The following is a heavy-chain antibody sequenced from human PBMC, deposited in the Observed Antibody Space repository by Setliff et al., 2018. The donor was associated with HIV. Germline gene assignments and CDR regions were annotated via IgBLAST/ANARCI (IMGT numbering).Heavy chain of an antibody. J-gene: IGHJ4*02. D-gene: IGHD6-19*01. CDR1: GGSFSGSF. Sequence: PSETLSLTCAVYGGSFSGSFWSWIHQPPGKGLGWIGEINHSGETNYSPPLKSRVSMSVDTSKNQFSLKLSAVTSADTAVYYCVRRAGRHRLLRSGVAGTLDSWGQGTLVTVSS. CDR3: VRRAGRHRLLRSGVAGTLDS. CDR2: INHSGET. V-gene: IGHV4-34*01.